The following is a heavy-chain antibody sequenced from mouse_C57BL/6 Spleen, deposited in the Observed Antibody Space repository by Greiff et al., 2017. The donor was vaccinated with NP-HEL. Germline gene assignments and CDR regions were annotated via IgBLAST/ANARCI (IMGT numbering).Heavy chain of an antibody. J-gene: IGHJ4*01. D-gene: IGHD1-1*01. V-gene: IGHV1-82*01. CDR3: AREGITTRFYAMDY. Sequence: QVQLQQSGPELVKPGASVKISCKASGYAFSSSWMNWVKQRPGKGLEWIGRIYPGDADTNYNGKFKGKATLTADKSSSTAYMQLSSLTSEDSAVYFCAREGITTRFYAMDYWGQGTSVTVSS. CDR2: IYPGDADT. CDR1: GYAFSSSW.